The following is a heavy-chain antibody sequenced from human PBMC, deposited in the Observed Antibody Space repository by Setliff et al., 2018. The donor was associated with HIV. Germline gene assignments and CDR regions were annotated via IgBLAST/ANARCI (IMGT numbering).Heavy chain of an antibody. CDR1: GGTFSYYT. J-gene: IGHJ3*01. V-gene: IGHV1-69*02. CDR3: ARVNSDAFDV. Sequence: SVKVSCKASGGTFSYYTFTWVRQAPGQGLEWLGRIVPLLGVPDYAQKFQDRVTFTADRSTSTAYMELSSLRSEDTAVYYCARVNSDAFDVWGQGTKVTVSS. CDR2: IVPLLGVP.